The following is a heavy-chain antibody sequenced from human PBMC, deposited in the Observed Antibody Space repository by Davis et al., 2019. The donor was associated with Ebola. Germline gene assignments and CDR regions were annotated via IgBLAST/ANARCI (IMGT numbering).Heavy chain of an antibody. Sequence: GESLKISCAASGFTFSSYSMNWVRQAPGKGLEWVSYISSSSSTIYYADSVKGRFTISRDKAKNSLYLQMNSLRDEDTAVYYCARDFWSGYHDAFDIWGQGTMVTVSS. D-gene: IGHD3-3*01. CDR3: ARDFWSGYHDAFDI. J-gene: IGHJ3*02. V-gene: IGHV3-48*02. CDR2: ISSSSSTI. CDR1: GFTFSSYS.